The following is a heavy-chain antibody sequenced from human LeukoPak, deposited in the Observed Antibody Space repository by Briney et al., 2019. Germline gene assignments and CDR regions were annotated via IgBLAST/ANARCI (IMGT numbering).Heavy chain of an antibody. D-gene: IGHD3-22*01. CDR1: GGSFNNYA. V-gene: IGHV1-69*13. CDR3: AGDSHSSGFDY. Sequence: SVKVSCKASGGSFNNYAINWVRQAPGQGLEWMGDISPMFLTTNYAQKFQGRVTLTADESTGTAYSELSSLRSEDTAVYYCAGDSHSSGFDYWGQGTLVTVSS. CDR2: ISPMFLTT. J-gene: IGHJ4*02.